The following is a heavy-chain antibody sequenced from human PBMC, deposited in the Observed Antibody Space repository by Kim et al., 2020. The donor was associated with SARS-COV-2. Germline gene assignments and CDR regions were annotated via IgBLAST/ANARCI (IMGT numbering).Heavy chain of an antibody. Sequence: GGSLRLSCAASGFTFSSYAMHWVRQAPGKGLEWVAVISYDGSNKYYADPVKGRFTISRDNSKNTLYLQMNSLRAEDTAVYYCARDPDLPNIAAAQGVFD. CDR1: GFTFSSYA. CDR2: ISYDGSNK. CDR3: ARDPDLPNIAAAQGVFD. V-gene: IGHV3-30-3*01. J-gene: IGHJ4*01. D-gene: IGHD6-13*01.